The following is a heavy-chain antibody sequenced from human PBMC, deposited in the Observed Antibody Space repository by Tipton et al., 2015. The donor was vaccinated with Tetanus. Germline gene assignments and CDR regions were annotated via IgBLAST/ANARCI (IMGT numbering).Heavy chain of an antibody. CDR3: ARARTVTSSNYYYGMDV. V-gene: IGHV3-30*03. CDR2: ISYDGSNK. CDR1: GFTFSSYG. D-gene: IGHD4-17*01. J-gene: IGHJ6*02. Sequence: SLRLSCVASGFTFSSYGMHWVRQAPGKGLEWVAVISYDGSNKYYADSVKGRFTISRDNSKNTLYLQMNSLRAEDTAVYYCARARTVTSSNYYYGMDVWGQGTTVTVSS.